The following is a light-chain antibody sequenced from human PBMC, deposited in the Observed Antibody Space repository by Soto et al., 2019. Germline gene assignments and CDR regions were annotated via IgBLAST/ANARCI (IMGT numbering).Light chain of an antibody. J-gene: IGKJ1*01. CDR2: KAS. CDR1: QSISSW. CDR3: QQYNSYSWT. V-gene: IGKV1-5*03. Sequence: DIQMTQSPSTLSASVGDRVTITCRASQSISSWLAWYQQKPGKAPNLLIYKASNLESGVPSRFSGSGSGTEFTLTISSLPPDDFATYYCQQYNSYSWTFGQGTKVEIK.